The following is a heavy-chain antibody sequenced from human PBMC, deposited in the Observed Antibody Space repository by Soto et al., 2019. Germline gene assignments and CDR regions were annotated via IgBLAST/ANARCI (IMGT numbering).Heavy chain of an antibody. CDR3: AHRNEEVMGGSTNTFDY. V-gene: IGHV2-5*02. CDR1: GFSLNTGGVG. D-gene: IGHD1-26*01. J-gene: IGHJ4*02. CDR2: IYWDGDT. Sequence: QISLKESGPTLVKPTQTLTLTCTFSGFSLNTGGVGVGWLRQPPGKALEWLALIYWDGDTRYRPSLQSRLTVTADTSHNQVVLSMSSMGPEDTATYFCAHRNEEVMGGSTNTFDYWGQGALVTVSS.